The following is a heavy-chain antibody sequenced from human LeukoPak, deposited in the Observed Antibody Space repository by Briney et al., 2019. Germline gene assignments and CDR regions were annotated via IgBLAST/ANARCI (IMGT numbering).Heavy chain of an antibody. D-gene: IGHD3-22*01. J-gene: IGHJ5*02. CDR1: GGSISSHY. CDR2: IYYSGST. CDR3: ARPYYYDSRIDP. V-gene: IGHV4-59*08. Sequence: SETLSLTCTVSGGSISSHYWSWIRQPPGKGLEWIGYIYYSGSTNYNPSLKSRVTISVDTSKNQFSLKLSSVTAADTAVYYCARPYYYDSRIDPWGQGTRVTVSS.